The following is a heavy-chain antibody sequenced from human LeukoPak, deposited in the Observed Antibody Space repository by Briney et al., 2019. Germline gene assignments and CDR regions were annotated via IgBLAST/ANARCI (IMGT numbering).Heavy chain of an antibody. CDR3: AKELYNYGDYGAEGLDV. Sequence: GGSLRLSCAVSGFTFGNYGMHWVRQAPGKGLEWVALISYDGSSEYYAGSVKGRFTISRDNSKITVYLQMNSLKAGDTAVYYCAKELYNYGDYGAEGLDVGGQGTTVTVS. J-gene: IGHJ6*02. V-gene: IGHV3-30*18. CDR1: GFTFGNYG. D-gene: IGHD4-17*01. CDR2: ISYDGSSE.